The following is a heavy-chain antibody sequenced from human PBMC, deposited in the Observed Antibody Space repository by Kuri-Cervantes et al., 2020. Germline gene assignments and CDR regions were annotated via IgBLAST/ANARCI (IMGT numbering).Heavy chain of an antibody. CDR3: ARPVVVINYYYYGMDV. CDR2: ISYDGSNK. D-gene: IGHD3-22*01. V-gene: IGHV3-30-3*01. Sequence: GESLKISCAASGFTFSSYDMHWVRQAPGKGLEWVAVISYDGSNKYYADSVKGRFTISRDNSKNTLYLQMNSLRAEDTAVYYCARPVVVINYYYYGMDVRGQGTTVTVSS. CDR1: GFTFSSYD. J-gene: IGHJ6*02.